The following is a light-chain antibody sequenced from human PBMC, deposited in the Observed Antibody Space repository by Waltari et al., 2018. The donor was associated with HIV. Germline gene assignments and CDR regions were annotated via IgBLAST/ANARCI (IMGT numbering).Light chain of an antibody. CDR1: QDISSY. CDR2: DAS. J-gene: IGKJ3*01. CDR3: QQYDNVPVT. Sequence: DIQMTQSPSSLSASVGDRVTITCQASQDISSYLNWYQQKPGKAPKLLIYDASDLETGVPSRCSGSGSGTDFTFTISSLQPADIATYYCQQYDNVPVTFGPGTKVEIK. V-gene: IGKV1-33*01.